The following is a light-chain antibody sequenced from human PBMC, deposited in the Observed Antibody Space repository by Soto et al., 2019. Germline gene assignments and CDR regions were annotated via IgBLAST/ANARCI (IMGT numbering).Light chain of an antibody. CDR3: QQYGISFT. CDR2: GAS. Sequence: FVFSQSPCSLYLSPGERATLSCRASHQVSIYYLAWYQQKPGQAPRLLIYGASSRATGIPDRFRGSVSGTDFTLTFSSLEPEDFAVYYCQQYGISFTFCGGTKADIK. V-gene: IGKV3-20*01. CDR1: HQVSIYY. J-gene: IGKJ4*01.